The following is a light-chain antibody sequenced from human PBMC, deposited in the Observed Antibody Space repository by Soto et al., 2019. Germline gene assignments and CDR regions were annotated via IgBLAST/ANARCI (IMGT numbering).Light chain of an antibody. Sequence: DIQMTQSPSSLSASVGDRVTITCRASQGISNHLAWFQQKPGKAPRPLIYDADSLQGGVPSKFSGSGSGTDFTFTISSLQPEDFATYYCQQYHNYPFTFGGGTKVEFK. CDR1: QGISNH. V-gene: IGKV1-16*02. J-gene: IGKJ4*01. CDR3: QQYHNYPFT. CDR2: DAD.